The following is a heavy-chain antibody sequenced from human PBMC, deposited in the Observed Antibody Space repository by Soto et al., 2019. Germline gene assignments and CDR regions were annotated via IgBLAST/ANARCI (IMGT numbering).Heavy chain of an antibody. D-gene: IGHD1-26*01. CDR3: ARDRSGSHEIDASLDI. CDR2: ISYDGGNE. V-gene: IGHV3-30-3*01. Sequence: QVQLVESGGGVVQPGRSLRLSCAASRFSFSTYAIHWVRQAPGKGLEWVAGISYDGGNEYYADSVKGRFTISRDNSTSTLYLKMNSLGPDDTAVYYCARDRSGSHEIDASLDIWGRGTMVTVSS. CDR1: RFSFSTYA. J-gene: IGHJ3*02.